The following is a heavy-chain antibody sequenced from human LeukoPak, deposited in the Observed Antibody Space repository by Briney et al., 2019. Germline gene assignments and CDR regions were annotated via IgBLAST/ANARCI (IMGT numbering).Heavy chain of an antibody. CDR2: IYTSGST. D-gene: IGHD3-22*01. Sequence: PSETLSLTCTVSGGSISSGSYYWRWIRQPAGKGLEWIGRIYTSGSTNYNPSLKSRVTISVDTSKNQFSLKLSSVTAADTVVYYCARGGRYYDSSGYYSIDYWGQGTLVTVSS. CDR1: GGSISSGSYY. V-gene: IGHV4-61*02. CDR3: ARGGRYYDSSGYYSIDY. J-gene: IGHJ4*02.